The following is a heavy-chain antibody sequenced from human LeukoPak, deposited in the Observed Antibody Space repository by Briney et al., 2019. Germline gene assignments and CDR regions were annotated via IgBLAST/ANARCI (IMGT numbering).Heavy chain of an antibody. D-gene: IGHD4-17*01. CDR3: ARATVTKIKLDY. CDR2: IRYDGNNK. J-gene: IGHJ4*02. CDR1: GFTFSNYG. V-gene: IGHV3-30*02. Sequence: GGSLRLSCAASGFTFSNYGMHWVRQAPGKGLEWVAFIRYDGNNKYYADYVKGRFTISRDNSKNTLYLQMNSLRAEDTAVYYCARATVTKIKLDYWGQGTLVTVSS.